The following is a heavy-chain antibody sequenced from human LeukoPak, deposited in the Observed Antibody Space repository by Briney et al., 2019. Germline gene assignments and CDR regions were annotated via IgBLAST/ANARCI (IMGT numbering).Heavy chain of an antibody. V-gene: IGHV4-38-2*01. D-gene: IGHD6-19*01. Sequence: PSGTLSLTCAVSGYSISGGYYWGWIRQPPGKGLEGTGIIYHSGSTYYTPSLKRRVTISVDTSKNQFSLKLSSVTAADTAVYYCARVGIAVAGTNWFDPWGQGTLVTVSS. CDR2: IYHSGST. CDR3: ARVGIAVAGTNWFDP. CDR1: GYSISGGYY. J-gene: IGHJ5*02.